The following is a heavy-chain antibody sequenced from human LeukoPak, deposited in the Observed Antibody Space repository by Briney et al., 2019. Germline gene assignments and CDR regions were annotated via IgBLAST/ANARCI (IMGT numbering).Heavy chain of an antibody. CDR1: GFTFSSYS. Sequence: GGSLRLSCAASGFTFSSYSMNWVRQAPGKGLEWVSSISSSSSYIYYADSVKGRFAISRDNAKNSLYLQMNSLRAEDTAVYYCARDIAVAGRNFDYWGQGTLVTVSS. J-gene: IGHJ4*02. CDR2: ISSSSSYI. D-gene: IGHD6-19*01. V-gene: IGHV3-21*01. CDR3: ARDIAVAGRNFDY.